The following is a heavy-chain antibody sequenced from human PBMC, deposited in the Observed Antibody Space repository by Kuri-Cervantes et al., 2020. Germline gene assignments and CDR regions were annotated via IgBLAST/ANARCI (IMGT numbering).Heavy chain of an antibody. CDR2: ISGSGGST. V-gene: IGHV3-23*01. CDR3: ASDAVVATPGAFDI. D-gene: IGHD5-12*01. CDR1: GFTFSSYA. J-gene: IGHJ3*02. Sequence: GESLKISCAASGFTFSSYAMSWVRQAPGKGLEWVSAISGSGGSTYYADSVKGRFTISRDNSKNTLYLQMNSLRAEDTAVYYCASDAVVATPGAFDIWGQGTMVTVSS.